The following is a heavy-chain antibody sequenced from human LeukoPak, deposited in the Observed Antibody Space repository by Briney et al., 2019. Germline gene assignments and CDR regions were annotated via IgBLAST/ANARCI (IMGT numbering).Heavy chain of an antibody. D-gene: IGHD3-22*01. CDR2: INWNGGST. V-gene: IGHV3-20*04. Sequence: GGSLRLSCAACGYTFDDYGMSWVRQAPGRGLEWVSGINWNGGSTSYADSVKDRFTISRDNAKNSLYLQMNSLRAEDTALYYCARGRSSGSFDAFDIWGQGTMVTVSS. J-gene: IGHJ3*02. CDR3: ARGRSSGSFDAFDI. CDR1: GYTFDDYG.